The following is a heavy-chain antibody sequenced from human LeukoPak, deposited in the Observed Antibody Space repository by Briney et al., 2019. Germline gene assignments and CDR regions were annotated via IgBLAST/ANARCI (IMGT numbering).Heavy chain of an antibody. CDR3: ASSGVVTYAFDI. Sequence: PSETLSLTCAVYGGSFSGYYWSWTRQPPGKGLEWIGEINHSGSTNYNPSLKSRVTISVDTSKNQFSLKLSSVTAADTAVYYCASSGVVTYAFDIWGQGTMVTVSS. CDR1: GGSFSGYY. J-gene: IGHJ3*02. V-gene: IGHV4-34*01. D-gene: IGHD3-3*01. CDR2: INHSGST.